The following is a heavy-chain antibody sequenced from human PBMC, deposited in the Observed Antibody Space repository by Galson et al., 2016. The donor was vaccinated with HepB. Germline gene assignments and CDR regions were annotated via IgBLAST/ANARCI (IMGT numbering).Heavy chain of an antibody. CDR1: GLSVSGDY. Sequence: SLRLSCAVSGLSVSGDYMSWVRQAPGKGLEWVSVLYRDGSTYYADSVEGRFTISRDNSRNTVYLQLNSLRAEDTAMDYCARNMYGAATNYIGDVFDIWGQGTMVTVSS. CDR2: LYRDGST. D-gene: IGHD3-10*01. CDR3: ARNMYGAATNYIGDVFDI. V-gene: IGHV3-53*01. J-gene: IGHJ3*02.